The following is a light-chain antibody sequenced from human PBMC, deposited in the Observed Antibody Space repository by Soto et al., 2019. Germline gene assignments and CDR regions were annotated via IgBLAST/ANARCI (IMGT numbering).Light chain of an antibody. CDR1: QSISSY. CDR3: HQSYSTLLT. J-gene: IGKJ4*01. Sequence: DIQMTQSPSSLSASVGDRVTITCRASQSISSYLNWYQQKPGKAPKLLISDASSLQSGVPSRFSGSGSGTDFTLIISSLQPEDFATYYCHQSYSTLLTFGGGTKVEIK. V-gene: IGKV1-39*01. CDR2: DAS.